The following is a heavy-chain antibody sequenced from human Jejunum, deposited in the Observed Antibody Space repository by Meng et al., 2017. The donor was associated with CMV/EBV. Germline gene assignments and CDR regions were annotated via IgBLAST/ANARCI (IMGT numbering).Heavy chain of an antibody. Sequence: YYVRWVGQAPGRGLEWMGIINPGGGSTSYAQNFRGRVTMTRDTSTSTVYMELSSLRSEDTAVYYCARDLASRTYDDFWSGFNGMDVWGQGTTVTVSS. CDR2: INPGGGST. V-gene: IGHV1-46*01. CDR1: YY. D-gene: IGHD3-3*01. CDR3: ARDLASRTYDDFWSGFNGMDV. J-gene: IGHJ6*02.